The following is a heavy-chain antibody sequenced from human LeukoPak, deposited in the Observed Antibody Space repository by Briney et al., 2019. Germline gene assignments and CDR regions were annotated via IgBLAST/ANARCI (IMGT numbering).Heavy chain of an antibody. V-gene: IGHV4-30-4*01. CDR2: IYYSGST. Sequence: SETLSLTCTVSGGSISSSDYNWSWLRQPPGKGLEWIGYIYYSGSTYYNPSLRSRVTISVGTSKNQFSLKLSPVTAADTAVYYCARAKSQRGYTYGPHPYFDYWGQGTLVTASS. CDR3: ARAKSQRGYTYGPHPYFDY. J-gene: IGHJ4*02. CDR1: GGSISSSDYN. D-gene: IGHD5-18*01.